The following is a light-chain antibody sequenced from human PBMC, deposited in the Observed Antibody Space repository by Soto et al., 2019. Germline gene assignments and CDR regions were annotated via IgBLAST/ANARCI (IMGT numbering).Light chain of an antibody. V-gene: IGLV2-14*01. Sequence: QSVLTQPASVSGSPGQSITISCTGTSSDVGGYNYVSWYQQHPGKAPKLMIYDVSNRPSGVSNRFSGSKSGNTASLTISGLQAEDEADYYCSSYTSSSTYVFGTWTKRTVL. CDR1: SSDVGGYNY. CDR3: SSYTSSSTYV. J-gene: IGLJ1*01. CDR2: DVS.